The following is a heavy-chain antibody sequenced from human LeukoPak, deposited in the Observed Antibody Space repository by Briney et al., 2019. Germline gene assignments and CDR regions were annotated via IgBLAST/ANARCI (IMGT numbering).Heavy chain of an antibody. J-gene: IGHJ5*02. V-gene: IGHV3-7*04. D-gene: IGHD6-13*01. CDR1: GFTFSSYW. Sequence: PGGSLRLSCAASGFTFSSYWMSWVRQAPGKGLEWVANIKQDGSEKYYVDSVKGRFTISRDNAKNSLYLQMNSLRAEDTAVYYCARVIAAATNWFDPWGQGTLVTVSS. CDR3: ARVIAAATNWFDP. CDR2: IKQDGSEK.